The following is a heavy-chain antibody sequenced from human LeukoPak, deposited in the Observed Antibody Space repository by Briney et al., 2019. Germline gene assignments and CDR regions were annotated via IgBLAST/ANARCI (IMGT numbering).Heavy chain of an antibody. D-gene: IGHD3-16*01. CDR2: LYYTGST. V-gene: IGHV4-59*01. CDR1: GGSISSSY. CDR3: ARGPGRVGGDN. Sequence: PSETLSLTCTVSGGSISSSYWSWMRQPPGKGLEWIGYLYYTGSTNYNPSLKSRVTISVDRSKNQFSLKLSSVTAADTAIYYCARGPGRVGGDNWGQGTLVTVSS. J-gene: IGHJ4*02.